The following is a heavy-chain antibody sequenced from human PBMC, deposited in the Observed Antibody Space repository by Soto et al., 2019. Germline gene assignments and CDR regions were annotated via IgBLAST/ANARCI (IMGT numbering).Heavy chain of an antibody. CDR2: ISWDGGST. Sequence: EVQLVESGGVVVQPGGSLRLSCAASGFTFDDYTMHWVRQAPGKGLEWVSLISWDGGSTYYADSVKGRFTISRDNSKNSLYLQMNSLRTEDTALYYCATPHNYGDYQGGFDNWGQGTLVTVSS. D-gene: IGHD4-17*01. J-gene: IGHJ4*02. V-gene: IGHV3-43*01. CDR1: GFTFDDYT. CDR3: ATPHNYGDYQGGFDN.